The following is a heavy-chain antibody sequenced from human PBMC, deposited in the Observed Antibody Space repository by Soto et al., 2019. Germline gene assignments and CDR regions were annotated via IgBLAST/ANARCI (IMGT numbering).Heavy chain of an antibody. CDR3: ARLRRDWGAELDL. Sequence: QVQLVQSGADVKKPGSSVKVSCKTSGGPFGSSAISWVRQAPAQGLEWMGEIIPVFDKANYAQNFQGRLTMTADEPTGTVFIQLSSLRSEDTAVYFCARLRRDWGAELDLWGIGTVVTVSS. J-gene: IGHJ3*01. V-gene: IGHV1-69*01. CDR1: GGPFGSSA. CDR2: IIPVFDKA. D-gene: IGHD3-16*01.